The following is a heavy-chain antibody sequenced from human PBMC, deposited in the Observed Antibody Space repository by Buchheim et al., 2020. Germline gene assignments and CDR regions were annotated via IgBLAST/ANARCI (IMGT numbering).Heavy chain of an antibody. D-gene: IGHD2-15*01. CDR2: IYYSGST. V-gene: IGHV4-61*01. CDR3: ARRGPSARVVAFDP. J-gene: IGHJ5*02. CDR1: GGSVSSGSYY. Sequence: QVQLQESGPGLVKPSETLSLTCTVSGGSVSSGSYYWSWIRQPPGKGLEWIGYIYYSGSTNYNPSLKSRVTISVDTSKNQFSLKLSSVTAADTAVYYCARRGPSARVVAFDPWGQGTL.